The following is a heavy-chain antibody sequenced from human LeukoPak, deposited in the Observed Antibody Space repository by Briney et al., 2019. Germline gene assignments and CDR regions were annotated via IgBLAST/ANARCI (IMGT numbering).Heavy chain of an antibody. Sequence: SETLSLTCTVSGGSISSYYWSWIRQPPGKGLEWIGDIYYSGSTNHNPSIKSRVTISVDTSKNQFSLKLSSVTAADTVVYYCARNIVATSGWFDPWGQGTLVAVSS. CDR1: GGSISSYY. V-gene: IGHV4-59*01. CDR2: IYYSGST. CDR3: ARNIVATSGWFDP. J-gene: IGHJ5*02. D-gene: IGHD5-12*01.